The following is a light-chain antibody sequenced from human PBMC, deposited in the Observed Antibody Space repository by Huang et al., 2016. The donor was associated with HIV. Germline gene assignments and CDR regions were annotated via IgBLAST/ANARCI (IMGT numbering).Light chain of an antibody. Sequence: DIQMTQSPSSLSASVGDRVTITCQASQDISNYLSWYQHKPGRAPKPLIFDASSLETGVPLRFSGSGSGTYFTLTIASLQPEDVATYYCQHYDDPYTFGQGTKLEIK. CDR3: QHYDDPYT. CDR2: DAS. J-gene: IGKJ2*01. CDR1: QDISNY. V-gene: IGKV1-33*01.